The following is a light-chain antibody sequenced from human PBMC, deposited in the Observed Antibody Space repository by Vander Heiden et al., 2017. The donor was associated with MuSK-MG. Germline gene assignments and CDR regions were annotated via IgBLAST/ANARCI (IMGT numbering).Light chain of an antibody. Sequence: ELVLTQSPGTLFLSPGERATLSCRASQSFSGNFLAWYQQKPGQAPRLLIYGASSSATGIPDRFSGSGSGTDFSLTISRLEPEDFAVYYCQQYGNSPGTFGQGTKVETK. V-gene: IGKV3-20*01. CDR2: GAS. J-gene: IGKJ1*01. CDR1: QSFSGNF. CDR3: QQYGNSPGT.